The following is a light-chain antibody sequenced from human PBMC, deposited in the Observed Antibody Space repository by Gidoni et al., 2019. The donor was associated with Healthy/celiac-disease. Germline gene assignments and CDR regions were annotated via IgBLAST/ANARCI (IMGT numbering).Light chain of an antibody. J-gene: IGKJ1*01. Sequence: EIVLTQSPGTLSLSPGERATLSCRASQSVSSSYLAWYQQNPGQAPRLLIYGASSRATAIPDRFSGSGSGTDFTLTISGREPEDFAVYYCQQYGSSPWTFGQXTKVEIK. CDR1: QSVSSSY. CDR3: QQYGSSPWT. CDR2: GAS. V-gene: IGKV3-20*01.